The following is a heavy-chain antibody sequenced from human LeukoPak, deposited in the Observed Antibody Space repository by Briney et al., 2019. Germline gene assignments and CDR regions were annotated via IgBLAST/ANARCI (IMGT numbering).Heavy chain of an antibody. CDR3: AGLSQWLEVDY. J-gene: IGHJ4*02. V-gene: IGHV3-21*01. CDR1: GFTFSSYS. D-gene: IGHD6-19*01. Sequence: GGSLRLSCAASGFTFSSYSMNWVRQAPGKGLEWVSSISSSSSYIYYADSVKGRFTISRDNAKNSLYLQMNSLRAEDTAVYYCAGLSQWLEVDYWGQGTLVTVSS. CDR2: ISSSSSYI.